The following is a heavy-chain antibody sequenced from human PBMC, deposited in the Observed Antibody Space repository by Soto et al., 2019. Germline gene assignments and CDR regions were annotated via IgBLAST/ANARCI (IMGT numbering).Heavy chain of an antibody. D-gene: IGHD2-15*01. CDR2: ISSSSSYT. CDR1: GFTFSDYY. J-gene: IGHJ5*02. V-gene: IGHV3-11*06. Sequence: GGSLRLSFSSSGFTFSDYYISWIRQSPGKGLEWVSYISSSSSYTNYADSVKVRFTISRDNAKNSLYLQMNSLRAEDTAVYYCARELGYCSGGSCGPGWFDPWGQGTLVTVSS. CDR3: ARELGYCSGGSCGPGWFDP.